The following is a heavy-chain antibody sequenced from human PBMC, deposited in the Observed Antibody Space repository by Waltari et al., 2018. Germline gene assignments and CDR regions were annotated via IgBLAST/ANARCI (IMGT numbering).Heavy chain of an antibody. CDR2: ISDDGSNK. V-gene: IGHV3-30-3*01. D-gene: IGHD2-21*01. Sequence: QVQLVESGGGVVQPGRSLRLSCAASGFTFSSYAMHWVRQAPGKGLEWVAVISDDGSNKYYADSVKGRFTISRDNSKNTLYLQMNSLRAEDTAVYYCARDYTYYFDYWGQGTLVTVSS. CDR1: GFTFSSYA. J-gene: IGHJ4*02. CDR3: ARDYTYYFDY.